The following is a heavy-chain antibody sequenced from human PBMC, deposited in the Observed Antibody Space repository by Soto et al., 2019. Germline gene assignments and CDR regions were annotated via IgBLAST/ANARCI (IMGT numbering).Heavy chain of an antibody. J-gene: IGHJ4*02. D-gene: IGHD3-22*01. V-gene: IGHV4-61*01. CDR3: ARGDYYDSSGYYPVDY. CDR2: IYYSGST. Sequence: TLSLTCTVSGGSVSSGSYYWSWIRQPPGKGLEWIGYIYYSGSTNYNPSLKSRVTISVDTSKNQFSLKLSSVTAADTAVYYCARGDYYDSSGYYPVDYWGQGTLVTVSS. CDR1: GGSVSSGSYY.